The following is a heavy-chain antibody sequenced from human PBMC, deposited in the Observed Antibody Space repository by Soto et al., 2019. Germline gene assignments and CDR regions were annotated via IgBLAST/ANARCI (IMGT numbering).Heavy chain of an antibody. CDR1: GGSISNYY. J-gene: IGHJ4*02. D-gene: IGHD3-3*01. CDR3: ARGGQDFWSGRFDY. CDR2: IDTSGST. V-gene: IGHV4-4*07. Sequence: PSETLSLTCTVSGGSISNYYCNWIRQPAGKGLEWIGRIDTSGSTNYNPSLKSRVTMSVDTSKQDCSLKLSSVTAADAALYYCARGGQDFWSGRFDYWGRGALVTVSS.